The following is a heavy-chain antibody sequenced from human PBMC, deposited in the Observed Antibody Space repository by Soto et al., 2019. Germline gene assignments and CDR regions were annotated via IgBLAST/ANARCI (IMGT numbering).Heavy chain of an antibody. J-gene: IGHJ4*02. D-gene: IGHD4-17*01. V-gene: IGHV4-59*01. CDR3: ARRYGPSFVY. CDR1: GGSISSYY. CDR2: VYYSEST. Sequence: QVQLQESGPGLVKPSETLSLTCTVSGGSISSYYWSWIRQPPGKGLEWIGYVYYSESTNYNSSLKSRVSMPVCTSKNQFSLKLCSVTAADTAGYYCARRYGPSFVYWSQGTLVTVSS.